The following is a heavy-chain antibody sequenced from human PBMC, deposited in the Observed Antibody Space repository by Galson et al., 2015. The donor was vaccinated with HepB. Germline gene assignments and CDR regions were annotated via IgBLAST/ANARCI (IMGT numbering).Heavy chain of an antibody. J-gene: IGHJ4*02. CDR2: INPSGGST. V-gene: IGHV1-46*01. Sequence: SVKVSCKASGYTFTSYYMHWVRQAPGQGLEWMGIINPSGGSTSYAQKFQGRVTMTRDTSTSTVYMELSSLRSEDTAVYYCARAVKIAVAGMSNDYDYWGQGTLVTVSS. CDR3: ARAVKIAVAGMSNDYDY. D-gene: IGHD6-19*01. CDR1: GYTFTSYY.